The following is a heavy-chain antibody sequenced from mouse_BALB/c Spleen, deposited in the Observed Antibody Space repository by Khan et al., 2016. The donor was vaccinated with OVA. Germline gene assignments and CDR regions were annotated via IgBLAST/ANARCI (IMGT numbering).Heavy chain of an antibody. D-gene: IGHD2-1*01. Sequence: QIQLVQSGPELKKPGETVKISCKASGYTLTNYGMNWVKQAPGKGLKWMGWINTYTGEPTYAEDFKGRIAFSLETSASTAYLPIHNLKNEDTATYFCARSNGNDWFAYWGQGTLVTVSA. CDR3: ARSNGNDWFAY. CDR1: GYTLTNYG. J-gene: IGHJ3*01. V-gene: IGHV9-3-1*01. CDR2: INTYTGEP.